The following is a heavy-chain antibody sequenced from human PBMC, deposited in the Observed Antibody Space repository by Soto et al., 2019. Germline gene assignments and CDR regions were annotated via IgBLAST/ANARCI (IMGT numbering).Heavy chain of an antibody. V-gene: IGHV4-30-2*01. CDR3: ARKGITPYFDY. J-gene: IGHJ4*02. Sequence: SETLSLTCAVSGGSISSGGYSWSWIRQPPGKGLEWIGYIYHSGSTYYNPSLKSRVTISVDRSKNQFSLKLSSVTAADTAVYYCARKGITPYFDYWGQGTLVTVSS. CDR1: GGSISSGGYS. CDR2: IYHSGST. D-gene: IGHD3-10*01.